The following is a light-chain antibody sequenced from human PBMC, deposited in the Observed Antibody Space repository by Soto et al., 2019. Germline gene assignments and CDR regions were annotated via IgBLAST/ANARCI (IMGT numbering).Light chain of an antibody. CDR1: QSASNNY. Sequence: EIVLTQSPGTLSLSPGERATLSCRASQSASNNYLAWYQQKPGQAPRLLIYGASNRATGIPDRFSGSGSGTDFTLTISRLEPEDFAVYYCQQYGSSPQNTFGQGTKLEIK. J-gene: IGKJ2*01. CDR3: QQYGSSPQNT. CDR2: GAS. V-gene: IGKV3-20*01.